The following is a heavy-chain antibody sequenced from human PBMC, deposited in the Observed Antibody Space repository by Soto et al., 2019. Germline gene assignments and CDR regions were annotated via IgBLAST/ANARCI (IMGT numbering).Heavy chain of an antibody. J-gene: IGHJ6*02. V-gene: IGHV1-18*01. CDR3: ARGGYYDSSGSRNYHYYGMNV. Sequence: ASVKVSCKASGYTFITYGISWVRQAPGQGLEWMGWISSYNGNTNYAQKPQGRVTMTTDTSTTTAYMELRSLRSDDTAMYYCARGGYYDSSGSRNYHYYGMNVWGQGTTVTVSS. CDR1: GYTFITYG. D-gene: IGHD3-22*01. CDR2: ISSYNGNT.